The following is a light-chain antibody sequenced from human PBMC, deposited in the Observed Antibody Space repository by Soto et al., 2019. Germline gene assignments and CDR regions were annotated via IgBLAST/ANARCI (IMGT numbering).Light chain of an antibody. V-gene: IGKV3-11*01. J-gene: IGKJ3*01. CDR1: QSVDTY. CDR3: QQRSNWPPWT. Sequence: EVVLTQSPATLSLSPGERATLSCRASQSVDTYLAWYQQKPGQPPRLRIYDASNRATVIPARFSGSGSGTDFTLTITTLEPEDFAVYYCQQRSNWPPWTFGPGTKV. CDR2: DAS.